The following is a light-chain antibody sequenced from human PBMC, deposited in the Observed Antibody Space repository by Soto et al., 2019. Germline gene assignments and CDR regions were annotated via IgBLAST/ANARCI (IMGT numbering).Light chain of an antibody. CDR3: ISVTARATYV. V-gene: IGLV2-14*01. J-gene: IGLJ1*01. CDR1: SSDVGNYDY. Sequence: QSALTQPASVSGSPGQSITISCTGTSSDVGNYDYVSWYQQHPGKVPKLMIYDVSNRPSGVSNRFSGSKSGNTASLTISGLQAEDEADYYCISVTARATYVFGTGTKVTVL. CDR2: DVS.